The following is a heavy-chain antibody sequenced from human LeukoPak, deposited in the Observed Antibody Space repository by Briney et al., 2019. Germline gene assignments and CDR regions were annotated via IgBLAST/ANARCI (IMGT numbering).Heavy chain of an antibody. CDR1: GGTFSNYA. D-gene: IGHD3-3*01. Sequence: SVKVSCXASGGTFSNYAISWVRQARGQGLEWMGGIIPIFGTANYAQKFQGRVTITADESTSTAYMELSSLRSEDTAVYYCAREEDFWSGYYGWGQGTLVTVSS. J-gene: IGHJ4*02. CDR2: IIPIFGTA. CDR3: AREEDFWSGYYG. V-gene: IGHV1-69*13.